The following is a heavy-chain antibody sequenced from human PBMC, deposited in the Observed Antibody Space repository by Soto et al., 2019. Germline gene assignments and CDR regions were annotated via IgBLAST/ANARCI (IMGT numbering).Heavy chain of an antibody. J-gene: IGHJ5*01. Sequence: SGPTLVNPTQTLTLTCTFSGFSLSSIGMCVSWISQPPGKALEWLALIDWDGDEYYSTSLETRLTISKDTSKNQVVLTMSNMDPVDTATYYCARAITRSGFFNWFDCWGQGTLVTVSS. CDR1: GFSLSSIGMC. V-gene: IGHV2-70*01. D-gene: IGHD3-3*01. CDR3: ARAITRSGFFNWFDC. CDR2: IDWDGDE.